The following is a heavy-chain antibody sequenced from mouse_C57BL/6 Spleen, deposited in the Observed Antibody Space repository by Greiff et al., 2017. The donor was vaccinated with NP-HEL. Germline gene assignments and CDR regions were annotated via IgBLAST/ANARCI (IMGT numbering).Heavy chain of an antibody. J-gene: IGHJ2*01. V-gene: IGHV1-15*01. CDR1: GYTFTDYE. Sequence: VQRVESGAELVRPGASVTLSCKASGYTFTDYEMHWVKQTPVHGLEWIGAIDPETGGTAYNQKFKGKAILTADKSSSTAYMELRSLTSEDSAVYYCTRSWLLPFDYWGQGTTLTVSS. D-gene: IGHD2-3*01. CDR2: IDPETGGT. CDR3: TRSWLLPFDY.